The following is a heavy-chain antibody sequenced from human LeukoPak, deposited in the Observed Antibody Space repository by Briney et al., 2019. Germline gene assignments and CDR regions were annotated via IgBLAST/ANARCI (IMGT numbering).Heavy chain of an antibody. V-gene: IGHV4-59*08. CDR3: ARHSYSSSSSMRRHFDR. Sequence: SETLSLTCTVSNGSISSYYWSWIRQPPGKGLEWIGYIYYTGSTNYNPSLKSRVTISVDTSKNQFSLQLSSVTAADTATYCCARHSYSSSSSMRRHFDRWGQGTLVTVSS. D-gene: IGHD6-13*01. J-gene: IGHJ4*02. CDR1: NGSISSYY. CDR2: IYYTGST.